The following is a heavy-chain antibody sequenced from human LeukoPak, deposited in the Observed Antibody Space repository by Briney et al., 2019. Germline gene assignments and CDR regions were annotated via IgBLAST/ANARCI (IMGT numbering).Heavy chain of an antibody. CDR3: ARGRVSSSSWYSTYYYYFYMDV. Sequence: PSETLSLTCTVSDDSITIYYWTWLWQPPGKGLVWIGYIDHTGRTNYNPSLHSRVTISRDTSKSHFSLELSSVTAADTAVYFRARGRVSSSSWYSTYYYYFYMDVWGKGTTVTVSS. D-gene: IGHD6-13*01. V-gene: IGHV4-59*01. CDR1: DDSITIYY. CDR2: IDHTGRT. J-gene: IGHJ6*03.